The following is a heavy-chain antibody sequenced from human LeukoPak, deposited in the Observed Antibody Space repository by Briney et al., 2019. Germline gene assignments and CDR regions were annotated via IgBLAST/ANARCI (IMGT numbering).Heavy chain of an antibody. CDR2: ISSGGTFM. Sequence: PGGSLRLSCAASGFTFSSYSINWVRQAPGKGLEWVSSISSGGTFMYYADSVKGRFTISRGNAKKSVFLQMNSLRAEDSAVYYCVREPTGDYWGQGMLVTVSS. CDR1: GFTFSSYS. V-gene: IGHV3-21*01. J-gene: IGHJ4*02. D-gene: IGHD1-1*01. CDR3: VREPTGDY.